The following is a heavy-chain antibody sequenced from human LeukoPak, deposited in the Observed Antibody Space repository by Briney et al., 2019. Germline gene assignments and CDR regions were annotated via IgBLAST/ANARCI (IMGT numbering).Heavy chain of an antibody. V-gene: IGHV3-21*01. CDR1: RFTCSDFS. J-gene: IGHJ4*02. D-gene: IGHD3-9*01. CDR3: ARDRGSDDILTGYYLDEADY. CDR2: ISGSGKYI. Sequence: PGGSLRLSCAASRFTCSDFSMNWVRQAPGKGLEWVSSISGSGKYIYYADSVKGRFTISRDNSKNTLYLQMNSLRAEDTAVYYCARDRGSDDILTGYYLDEADYWGQGTLVTVSS.